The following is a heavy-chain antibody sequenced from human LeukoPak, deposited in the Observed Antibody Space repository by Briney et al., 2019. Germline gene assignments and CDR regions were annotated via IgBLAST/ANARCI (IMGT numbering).Heavy chain of an antibody. CDR1: GFTFSSYE. Sequence: PGGSLRLSCAASGFTFSSYEMNWVRQAPGKGLEWVSYISSSGSTIYYADSVKGRFTISRDNAKNSLYLQMNSLRAEDTAVYYCARESDSEPSGSHYFDYWGQGTLVTVSS. CDR3: ARESDSEPSGSHYFDY. V-gene: IGHV3-48*03. D-gene: IGHD1-26*01. J-gene: IGHJ4*02. CDR2: ISSSGSTI.